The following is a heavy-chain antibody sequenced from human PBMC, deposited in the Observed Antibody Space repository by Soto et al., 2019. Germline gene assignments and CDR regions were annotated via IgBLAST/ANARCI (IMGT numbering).Heavy chain of an antibody. Sequence: ASVKVSCKASAYTFPDYVINWVRQASGQGLEWMGWMNPKRGNTGYAQKFQDRVTMTRNTSRDNAKNSLYLQMDSLRAEDTALYYCARVLTLSSGWHFDFWGQGTLVTVSS. V-gene: IGHV1-8*02. CDR3: ARVLTLSSGWHFDF. J-gene: IGHJ4*02. CDR1: AYTFPDYV. CDR2: MNPKRGNT. D-gene: IGHD6-19*01.